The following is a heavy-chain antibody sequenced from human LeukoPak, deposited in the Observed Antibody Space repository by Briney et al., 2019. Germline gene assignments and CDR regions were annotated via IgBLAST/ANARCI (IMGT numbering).Heavy chain of an antibody. V-gene: IGHV1-8*01. CDR2: MDPNSGNK. CDR1: GYTFTSYV. CDR3: ARGPPYYYDSSGYLNY. J-gene: IGHJ4*02. Sequence: ASVKVSCKASGYTFTSYVINWVRQATGQGLEWMGWMDPNSGNKGYAQKFQGRVTMTRNTSITTAYMELSSLRSEDTPVYYCARGPPYYYDSSGYLNYWGQGTLVTVSS. D-gene: IGHD3-22*01.